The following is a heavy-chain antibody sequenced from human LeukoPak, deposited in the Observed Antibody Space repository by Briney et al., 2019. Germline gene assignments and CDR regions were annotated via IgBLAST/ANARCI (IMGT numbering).Heavy chain of an antibody. J-gene: IGHJ6*02. CDR3: ARDRYNWNDEYYYYYDMDV. CDR1: GYTFTGYA. CDR2: INTNTGNP. V-gene: IGHV7-4-1*02. Sequence: GASVKVSCKASGYTFTGYAMNWVRQAPGQGLEWMGWINTNTGNPTYAQGFTGRFVFSLDTSVSTAYLQISSLKAEDTAVYYCARDRYNWNDEYYYYYDMDVWGQGTTVTVSS. D-gene: IGHD1-1*01.